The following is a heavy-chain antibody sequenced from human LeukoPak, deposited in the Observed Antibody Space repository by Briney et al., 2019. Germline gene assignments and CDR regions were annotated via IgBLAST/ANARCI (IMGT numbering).Heavy chain of an antibody. CDR3: AKNGAVTSFDS. CDR2: VYNRGTT. J-gene: IGHJ4*02. V-gene: IGHV4-61*02. CDR1: GASISSGNYY. D-gene: IGHD4-17*01. Sequence: KSSETLSLTCTVSGASISSGNYYWSWIRQPAGKGLEWIGRVYNRGTTDYNPSLESRVTISVDTSNNQFSLKLRSVTAADTAVYYCAKNGAVTSFDSWDQGTLVTVSS.